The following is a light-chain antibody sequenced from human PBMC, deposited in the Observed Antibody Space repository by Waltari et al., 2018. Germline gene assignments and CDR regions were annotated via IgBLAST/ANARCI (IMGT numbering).Light chain of an antibody. CDR1: SSDIGVYNY. CDR3: TSYTSSNTWV. V-gene: IGLV2-14*03. CDR2: DVT. Sequence: QSALTQPASVSESPGQSITISCTGTSSDIGVYNYVFWYQQHPGKAPKLMISDVTNRPSGVSNRFSGSKSGNTASLTISGLQAEDEADYYCTSYTSSNTWVFGGGTKLTVL. J-gene: IGLJ3*02.